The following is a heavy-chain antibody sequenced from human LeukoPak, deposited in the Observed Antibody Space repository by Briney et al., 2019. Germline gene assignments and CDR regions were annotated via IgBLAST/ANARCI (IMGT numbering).Heavy chain of an antibody. CDR3: ARDRGYTSSCHDY. D-gene: IGHD6-13*01. V-gene: IGHV3-30*02. CDR2: IRNDGSNK. J-gene: IGHJ4*02. Sequence: GGSLRLSCAASGFTFSSYAMSWVRQAPGKGLEWVTFIRNDGSNKYYADSVKGRFTISRDNSKNTLYLQMNSLRTEDTAVYYCARDRGYTSSCHDYWGQGTLVTVSS. CDR1: GFTFSSYA.